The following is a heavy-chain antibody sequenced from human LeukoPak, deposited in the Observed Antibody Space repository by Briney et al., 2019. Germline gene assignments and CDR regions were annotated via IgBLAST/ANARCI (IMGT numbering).Heavy chain of an antibody. V-gene: IGHV3-23*01. D-gene: IGHD2-21*01. CDR2: ISDSGNT. CDR3: AKAPVTTCRGAYCYPFDY. J-gene: IGHJ4*02. Sequence: GRSLRLSCAASGFTLSSYAMSWVRQAPGKGLEWVSAISDSGNTYHADSVRGRFTISRDSSKNTLFLQMNRLRPEDAAVYYCAKAPVTTCRGAYCYPFDYWGQGTLVTVSS. CDR1: GFTLSSYA.